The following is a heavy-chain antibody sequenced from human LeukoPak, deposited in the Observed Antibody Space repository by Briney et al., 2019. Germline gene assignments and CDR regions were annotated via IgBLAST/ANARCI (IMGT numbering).Heavy chain of an antibody. J-gene: IGHJ3*02. CDR2: IRPDGSQI. D-gene: IGHD1-26*01. Sequence: GGSLRLSCAASGFTFSSYWMTWVRQAPGKGLEWVANIRPDGSQIYYVDSVKGRFTISRDNAKNSLYLQMNSLRAEDTALYYCAKGGYYDLDAFDIWGQGTMVTVSS. CDR3: AKGGYYDLDAFDI. CDR1: GFTFSSYW. V-gene: IGHV3-7*03.